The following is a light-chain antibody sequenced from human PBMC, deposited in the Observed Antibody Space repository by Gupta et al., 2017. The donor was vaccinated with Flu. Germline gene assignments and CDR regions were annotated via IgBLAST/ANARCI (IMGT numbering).Light chain of an antibody. CDR2: DTS. CDR1: QYVGSGY. V-gene: IGKV3-20*01. J-gene: IGKJ3*01. CDR3: QQYDNAPPT. Sequence: GSLCSSPGEGATPSCRARQYVGSGYLDWFQQKAGQAPRLLIYDTSRRATVFPDRFSGSGSRADFTLTISRLEPDDIAVYYCQQYDNAPPTFGHGTKVDVK.